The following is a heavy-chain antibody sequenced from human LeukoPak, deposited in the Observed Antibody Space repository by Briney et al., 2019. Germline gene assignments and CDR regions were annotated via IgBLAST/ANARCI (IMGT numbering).Heavy chain of an antibody. CDR3: IVFGDSNH. Sequence: GGSLRLSCAASGLTGSHNYVSWVRQAPGKGLEWVSAIHTSGDTCYADSVKGRFTISRGTSKNTLYLQINSLRVEDTAVYYCIVFGDSNHWGQGTLVTVSS. V-gene: IGHV3-53*01. CDR1: GLTGSHNY. CDR2: IHTSGDT. D-gene: IGHD4-17*01. J-gene: IGHJ5*02.